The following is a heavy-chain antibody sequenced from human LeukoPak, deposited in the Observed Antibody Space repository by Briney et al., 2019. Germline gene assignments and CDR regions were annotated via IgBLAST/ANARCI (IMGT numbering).Heavy chain of an antibody. CDR1: GGSISSSSYY. CDR2: IYYSGST. J-gene: IGHJ4*02. D-gene: IGHD6-13*01. CDR3: ARATPGIAAAGIDY. V-gene: IGHV4-39*07. Sequence: SETLSLTCTVSGGSISSSSYYWGWIRQPPGKGPEWIGSIYYSGSTYYNPSLKSRVTISVDTSKNQFSLKLSSVTAADTAVYYCARATPGIAAAGIDYWGQGTLVTVSS.